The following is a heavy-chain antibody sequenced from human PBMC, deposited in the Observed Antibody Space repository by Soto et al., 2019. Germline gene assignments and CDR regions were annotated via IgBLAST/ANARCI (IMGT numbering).Heavy chain of an antibody. J-gene: IGHJ4*02. CDR2: ISYHENDK. CDR3: ASSGGTTFDD. CDR1: GFTFSSFA. V-gene: IGHV3-30*03. Sequence: GGSLRLSCAASGFTFSSFAMHWVRQAPGKGLEWVAGISYHENDKYYADSAKGRFTISRDNSKNTLNLQMNSLRAEDTAVYYCASSGGTTFDDWGQGTLVTVSS. D-gene: IGHD1-1*01.